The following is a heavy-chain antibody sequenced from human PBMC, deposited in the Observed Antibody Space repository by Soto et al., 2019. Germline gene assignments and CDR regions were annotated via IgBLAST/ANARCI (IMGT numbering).Heavy chain of an antibody. CDR2: INPSGGST. V-gene: IGHV1-46*01. D-gene: IGHD2-2*01. J-gene: IGHJ6*02. CDR3: ARSVGYCSSTSCLPGGMDV. Sequence: ASVKVSCKASGYTFTSYYMHWVRQAPGQGLEWMGIINPSGGSTSYAQKFQGRVTMTRDTSTSTVYMELSSLRSEDTAVYYCARSVGYCSSTSCLPGGMDVSGQATKVTVYS. CDR1: GYTFTSYY.